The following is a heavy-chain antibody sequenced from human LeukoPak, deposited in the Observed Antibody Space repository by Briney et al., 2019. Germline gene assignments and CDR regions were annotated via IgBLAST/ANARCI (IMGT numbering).Heavy chain of an antibody. CDR1: GGSISSSSYY. Sequence: SETLSLTCTVSGGSISSSSYYWGWIRQPPGKGLEWIGSVYYSGSTSYNPSLKSRVTISVDTSKNQFSLKLSSVTAADTAVYYCAREGSSGWFNSDYWGQGTLVTVSS. D-gene: IGHD6-19*01. CDR3: AREGSSGWFNSDY. J-gene: IGHJ4*02. V-gene: IGHV4-39*07. CDR2: VYYSGST.